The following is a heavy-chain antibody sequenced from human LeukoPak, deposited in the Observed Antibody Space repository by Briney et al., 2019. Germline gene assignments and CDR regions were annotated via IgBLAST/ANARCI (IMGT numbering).Heavy chain of an antibody. CDR3: AREYDSSGYYVDVIRHFDY. CDR1: GYTFTSYG. CDR2: ISAYNGNT. Sequence: GASVKVSCKASGYTFTSYGISWVRQAPGQGLEWMGWISAYNGNTNYAQKLQGRVTMTTDTSTSTAYMELRSLRSDDTAVYYCAREYDSSGYYVDVIRHFDYWGQGTLVTVSS. V-gene: IGHV1-18*01. J-gene: IGHJ4*02. D-gene: IGHD3-22*01.